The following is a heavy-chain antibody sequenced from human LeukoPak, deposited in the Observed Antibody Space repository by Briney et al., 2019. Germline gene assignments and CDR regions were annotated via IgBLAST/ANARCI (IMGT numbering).Heavy chain of an antibody. D-gene: IGHD2-2*03. J-gene: IGHJ3*02. V-gene: IGHV4-39*01. Sequence: PSETLSLTCTVSGGSISSSSYYWGWIRQPPGKGLEWIGSIYYSGSTYYNPSLKSRVTISVDTSKNQFSLKLSSVTAADTAVYYCARPSGGYCSSISCRHAFDIWGQGTMVTVSS. CDR2: IYYSGST. CDR1: GGSISSSSYY. CDR3: ARPSGGYCSSISCRHAFDI.